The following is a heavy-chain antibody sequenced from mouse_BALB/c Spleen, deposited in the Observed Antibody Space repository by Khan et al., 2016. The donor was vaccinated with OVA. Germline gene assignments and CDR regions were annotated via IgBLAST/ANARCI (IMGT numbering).Heavy chain of an antibody. D-gene: IGHD2-3*01. V-gene: IGHV5-17*02. CDR2: ISSGSSTI. Sequence: EVELVESGGGLVQPGGSRKLSCAASGFTFSGFGMHWVRQAPEKGLEWVAYISSGSSTIYYADTVKGRFTISRDNPKHTLFLQMDSLRSEDTAMYYCARTGYYYFDYWGQGTTLTVSS. CDR3: ARTGYYYFDY. J-gene: IGHJ2*01. CDR1: GFTFSGFG.